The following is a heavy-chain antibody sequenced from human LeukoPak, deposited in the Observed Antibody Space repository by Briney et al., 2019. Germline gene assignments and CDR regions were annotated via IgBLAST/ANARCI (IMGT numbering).Heavy chain of an antibody. D-gene: IGHD3-16*01. CDR3: ARGRIWYGGGGSDP. J-gene: IGHJ5*02. CDR2: IYHSGST. V-gene: IGHV4-59*11. CDR1: GGSISGHY. Sequence: SETLSLTCTVSGGSISGHYWNWIRQPPGKGLEWIGYIYHSGSTNYNPSLKSRVTISVDTSKNQFSLNLNSVTATDTAVYFCARGRIWYGGGGSDPGGQEPRVTVSS.